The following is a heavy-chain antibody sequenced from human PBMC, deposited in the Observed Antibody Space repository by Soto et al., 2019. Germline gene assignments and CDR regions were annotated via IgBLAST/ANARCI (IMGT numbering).Heavy chain of an antibody. Sequence: SETLSLTCTVSGGSISSGGYYWSWIRQHPGKGLEWIGYIYYSGSTYYNPSLKSRVTISVDTSKNQFSLKLSSVTAADTAVYYCATTDCAPALGGSCYESSAFDIWGQGTMVTVSS. CDR1: GGSISSGGYY. D-gene: IGHD2-15*01. CDR3: ATTDCAPALGGSCYESSAFDI. V-gene: IGHV4-31*03. CDR2: IYYSGST. J-gene: IGHJ3*02.